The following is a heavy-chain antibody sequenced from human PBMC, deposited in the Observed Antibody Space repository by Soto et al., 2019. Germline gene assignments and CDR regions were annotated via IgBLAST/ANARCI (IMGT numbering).Heavy chain of an antibody. V-gene: IGHV4-39*01. CDR3: ARHCPNYYDTGGYYNWFDP. J-gene: IGHJ5*02. D-gene: IGHD3-22*01. Sequence: LEDPSPTLTGSGGSLRRYNYYGGRVPQPPGEGREWIGSSYYSGSSYYNPSLESRVTISVDTSKNQFSLKLSSVAAADTAVYYCARHCPNYYDTGGYYNWFDPWGQGTLVTVSS. CDR1: GGSLRRYNYY. CDR2: SYYSGSS.